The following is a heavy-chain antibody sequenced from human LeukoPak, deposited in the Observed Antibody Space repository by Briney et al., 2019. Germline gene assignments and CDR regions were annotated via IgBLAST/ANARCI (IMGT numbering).Heavy chain of an antibody. CDR1: GYTFTSYG. V-gene: IGHV1-18*01. J-gene: IGHJ4*02. Sequence: ASVKVSCKASGYTFTSYGISWVRQAPGQGLEWMGWISAYNGNTNYAQKFQGRVTITADKSTSTAYMELSSLRSEDTAVYYCARGEGRRWLQPGAYFDYWGQGTLVTVSS. CDR3: ARGEGRRWLQPGAYFDY. D-gene: IGHD5-24*01. CDR2: ISAYNGNT.